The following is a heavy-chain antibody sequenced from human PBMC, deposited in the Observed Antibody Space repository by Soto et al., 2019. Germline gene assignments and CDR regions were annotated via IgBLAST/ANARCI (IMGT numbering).Heavy chain of an antibody. CDR3: ASYHFLDLWTGSRHYMDV. J-gene: IGHJ6*03. Sequence: SETLSLTCAVYGGSLSGYYWSWVRQSPGKGLEWIGEINHSGTANYNPSLKTRVTISADASKHQFSLRLTSVTAADSAIYYCASYHFLDLWTGSRHYMDVWRRGTPVIVSS. CDR1: GGSLSGYY. CDR2: INHSGTA. D-gene: IGHD3-9*01. V-gene: IGHV4-34*01.